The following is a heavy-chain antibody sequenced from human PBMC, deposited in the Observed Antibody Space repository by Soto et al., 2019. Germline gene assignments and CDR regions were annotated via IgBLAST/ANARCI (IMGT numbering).Heavy chain of an antibody. CDR3: ARPTPWYYGMDV. V-gene: IGHV4-39*01. J-gene: IGHJ6*02. Sequence: SDTLSPTNTVSYGSISSSIYYLGWIRQPPREGLERIGSIYYSGSTYYIPSLKSRVTISVDTSKNQHSRKLSSVTAADSAVYYCARPTPWYYGMDVWGQGTTVTVSS. CDR1: YGSISSSIYY. CDR2: IYYSGST.